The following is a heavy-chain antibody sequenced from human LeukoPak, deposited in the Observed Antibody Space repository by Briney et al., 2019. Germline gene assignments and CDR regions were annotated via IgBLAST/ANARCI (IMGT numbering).Heavy chain of an antibody. V-gene: IGHV3-53*01. J-gene: IGHJ4*02. CDR2: IYSGGST. Sequence: GGSLRLSCAASGFTVSSNYMSWVRQAPGKGLEWVSVIYSGGSTYYVDSVKGRFTISRDDAKNTLYLQMNSLRAEDTAVYYCARETEYYGSGSYYIGYWGQGTLVTVSS. CDR1: GFTVSSNY. D-gene: IGHD3-10*01. CDR3: ARETEYYGSGSYYIGY.